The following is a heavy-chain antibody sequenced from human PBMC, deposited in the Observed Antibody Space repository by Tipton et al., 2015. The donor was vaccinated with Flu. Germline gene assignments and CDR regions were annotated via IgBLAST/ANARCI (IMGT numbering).Heavy chain of an antibody. CDR1: GYSFTSYW. J-gene: IGHJ4*02. Sequence: QLVQSGAEVKKPGESLKISCKGSGYSFTSYWIGWVRQMPGKGLEWMGIIYPGDSDTRYSPSFQGQVTISADKSISTAYLQWSSLKASDTAMYFCARLPPISFGGVGYFDHWGQGTLVTVSS. CDR3: ARLPPISFGGVGYFDH. D-gene: IGHD3-16*01. V-gene: IGHV5-51*01. CDR2: IYPGDSDT.